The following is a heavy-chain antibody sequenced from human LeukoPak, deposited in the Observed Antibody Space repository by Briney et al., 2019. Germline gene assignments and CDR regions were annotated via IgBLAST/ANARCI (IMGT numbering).Heavy chain of an antibody. J-gene: IGHJ4*02. Sequence: SETLSLTCTVSGDSISSRSYYWGWIRQPPGQGLEWIGNIYYSGNTYYNTSLKSRVIISVDTSKNQFSLNLSSVTAADTAVYYGARGRGYEPVVFYFGYWVQGTLVTVSS. CDR1: GDSISSRSYY. CDR2: IYYSGNT. CDR3: ARGRGYEPVVFYFGY. V-gene: IGHV4-39*07. D-gene: IGHD5-12*01.